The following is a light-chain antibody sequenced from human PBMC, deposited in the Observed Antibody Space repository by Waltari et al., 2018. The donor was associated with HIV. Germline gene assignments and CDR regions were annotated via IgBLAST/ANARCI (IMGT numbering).Light chain of an antibody. CDR2: YNS. Sequence: SYVLTQPPSVSVAPGAAATISCGAWNIGGKSVHWYKQQPGQAPVLVTRYNSDRPSGIPDRISGSNSGHTATLTITSVEAGDKATYYCQVWDSSNEHVVFGGGTELTVL. CDR1: NIGGKS. J-gene: IGLJ3*02. CDR3: QVWDSSNEHVV. V-gene: IGLV3-21*04.